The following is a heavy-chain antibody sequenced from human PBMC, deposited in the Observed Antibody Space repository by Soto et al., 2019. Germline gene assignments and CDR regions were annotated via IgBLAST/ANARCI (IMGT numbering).Heavy chain of an antibody. CDR3: VRGREDYFDRTGYYFDY. CDR2: IYDTENS. J-gene: IGHJ4*02. V-gene: IGHV4-4*07. Sequence: LSEPLSLTGSVSDASIISDYWSWIRQPAGRGLEWMWRIYDTENSNYTPSLKIPVTMSPDPSKTQHCRTLTAVTAADTAVYYCVRGREDYFDRTGYYFDYWGQGALVTVSS. D-gene: IGHD3-22*01. CDR1: DASIISDY.